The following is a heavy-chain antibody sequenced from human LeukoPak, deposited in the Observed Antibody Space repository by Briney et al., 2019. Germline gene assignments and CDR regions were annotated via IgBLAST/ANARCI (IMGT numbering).Heavy chain of an antibody. Sequence: SQTLSLTCTVSGGSISSGSYYWSWIRQPAGKGLEWIGRIYTSGSTNYNPSLKSRVTISVDTSKNQLSLKLSSVTAADTAVYYCARRCVVVVPAATGRNWFDPWGQGTLVTVSS. V-gene: IGHV4-61*02. CDR3: ARRCVVVVPAATGRNWFDP. D-gene: IGHD2-2*01. J-gene: IGHJ5*02. CDR2: IYTSGST. CDR1: GGSISSGSYY.